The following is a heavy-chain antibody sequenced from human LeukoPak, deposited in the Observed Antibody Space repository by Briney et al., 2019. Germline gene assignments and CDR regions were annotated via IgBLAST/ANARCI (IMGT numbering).Heavy chain of an antibody. J-gene: IGHJ4*02. Sequence: TLSLTCTVSGGSISSYYWSWIRQPPGKGLGWIGYVYDSETTNYNPSLKSRVTISVGMSKKQFSLKLSSVTAADTAVYYCARGSYYDRSGYSPALDSWGQGTLVTVSS. CDR2: VYDSETT. CDR3: ARGSYYDRSGYSPALDS. D-gene: IGHD3-22*01. CDR1: GGSISSYY. V-gene: IGHV4-59*01.